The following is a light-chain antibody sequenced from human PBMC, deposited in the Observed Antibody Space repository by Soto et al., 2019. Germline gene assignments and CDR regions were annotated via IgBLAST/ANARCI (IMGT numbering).Light chain of an antibody. CDR1: KLGDKY. CDR2: QDS. V-gene: IGLV3-1*01. J-gene: IGLJ1*01. CDR3: QAWDSSTGV. Sequence: SYELTQPPSVSVSPGQTASITCSGDKLGDKYACWYQQKPGQSPVLVIYQDSKRPSGIPERFSGSKSGNTATLTISGTQAMDEADYYCQAWDSSTGVFGTGTKADRP.